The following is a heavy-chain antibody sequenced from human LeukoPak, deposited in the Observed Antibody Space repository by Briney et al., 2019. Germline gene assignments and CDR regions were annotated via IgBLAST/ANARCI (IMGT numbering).Heavy chain of an antibody. CDR1: GDSVSRYSAA. Sequence: SQTLSLTCAISGDSVSRYSAAWNWIRQSPSRGLEWLGRTYYKSKWSNNYAVSVKSRITINPDTSKNQFSLLLNSVTPEDTAVYYCARGAPEGDYYFDLWGQGTLVTVPS. CDR2: TYYKSKWSN. CDR3: ARGAPEGDYYFDL. V-gene: IGHV6-1*01. D-gene: IGHD2-21*02. J-gene: IGHJ4*02.